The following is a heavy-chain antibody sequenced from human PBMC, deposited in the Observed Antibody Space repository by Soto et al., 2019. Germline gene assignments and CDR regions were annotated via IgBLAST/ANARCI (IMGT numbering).Heavy chain of an antibody. CDR1: GFTFDDYA. V-gene: IGHV3-9*01. D-gene: IGHD2-15*01. Sequence: EVQLVESGGGLVQPGRSLRLSCAASGFTFDDYAMHWVRQAPGKGLEWVSGISGNSGSIGYADSVKGRFTISRDNAKNALYLRMNSLRAEDTALYYCAKDIGSGGSGNFDYWGQGTLVTVSS. CDR3: AKDIGSGGSGNFDY. J-gene: IGHJ4*02. CDR2: ISGNSGSI.